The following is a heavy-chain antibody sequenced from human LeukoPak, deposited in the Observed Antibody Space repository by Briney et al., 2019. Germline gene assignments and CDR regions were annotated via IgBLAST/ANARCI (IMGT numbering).Heavy chain of an antibody. Sequence: GGSLRLPCAASGSTFRSYDMHWVRQVTGKGLEWVSAVGISGDTYYAGSVKGRFTISRENAKNSLYLQMNSLTAGDTAVYYCVRGGMQVSGIDEIDYWGQGTLVTVSS. V-gene: IGHV3-13*01. D-gene: IGHD6-19*01. J-gene: IGHJ4*02. CDR2: VGISGDT. CDR1: GSTFRSYD. CDR3: VRGGMQVSGIDEIDY.